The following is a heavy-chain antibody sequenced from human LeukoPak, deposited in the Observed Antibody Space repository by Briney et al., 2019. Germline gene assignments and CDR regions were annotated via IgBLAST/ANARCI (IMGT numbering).Heavy chain of an antibody. J-gene: IGHJ5*02. CDR1: GFTFSDYY. CDR2: ISSSGSTI. D-gene: IGHD6-6*01. V-gene: IGHV3-11*01. CDR3: ARFKLGWQLVRRSNWFDP. Sequence: PGGSLRLSCAASGFTFSDYYMSWIRQAPGKGLEWVSYISSSGSTIYYADSVKGRFTISRDNAKNSLYLQMNSLRAEDTAVYYCARFKLGWQLVRRSNWFDPWGQGTLVTVSS.